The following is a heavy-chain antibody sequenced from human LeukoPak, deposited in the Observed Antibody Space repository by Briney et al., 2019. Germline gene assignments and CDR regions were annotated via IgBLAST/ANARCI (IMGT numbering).Heavy chain of an antibody. J-gene: IGHJ3*02. CDR2: ISGSGGST. Sequence: GGSLRLSCAAAGVTFSSYAMSLVRQAPGKGLEWVSAISGSGGSTYYADSVKGRFTISRDNSKNTLYLQMNSLRAEDTAVYYCAKFPSYRPDDPFDIWGQGTMVIVSS. D-gene: IGHD2-2*02. CDR1: GVTFSSYA. CDR3: AKFPSYRPDDPFDI. V-gene: IGHV3-23*01.